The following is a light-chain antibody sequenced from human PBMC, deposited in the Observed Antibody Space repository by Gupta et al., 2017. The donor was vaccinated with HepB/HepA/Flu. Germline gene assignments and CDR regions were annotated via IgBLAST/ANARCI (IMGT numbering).Light chain of an antibody. CDR3: QQLTSYPLT. V-gene: IGKV1-9*01. Sequence: DIQLTQSPSFLSASVGDRVTITCRATQGISSYLVWYQQKPGKAPKLLIYAASTLQSGVPSRFRGGGSGTEFTLTISSLQPEDFATYYCQQLTSYPLTFGGGTKVEIK. J-gene: IGKJ4*01. CDR1: QGISSY. CDR2: AAS.